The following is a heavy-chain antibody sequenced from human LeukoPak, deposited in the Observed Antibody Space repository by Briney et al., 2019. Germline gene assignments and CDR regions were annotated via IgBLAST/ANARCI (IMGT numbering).Heavy chain of an antibody. V-gene: IGHV4-30-2*01. D-gene: IGHD2/OR15-2a*01. Sequence: SETLSLTCAVSGGSLSSGGYSWSWIRQPPGKGLEWIGYIYHSGSTYYNPSLKSRVTISVDRSKNQFSLKLSSVTAADTAVYYCARTLDNWFDPWGQGTLVTVSS. CDR1: GGSLSSGGYS. CDR3: ARTLDNWFDP. J-gene: IGHJ5*02. CDR2: IYHSGST.